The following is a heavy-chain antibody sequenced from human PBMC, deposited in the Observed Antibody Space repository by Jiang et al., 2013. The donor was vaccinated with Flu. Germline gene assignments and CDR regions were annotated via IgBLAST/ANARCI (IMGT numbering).Heavy chain of an antibody. CDR3: ASGGGYSGFLLGAFDI. CDR2: IYYSGST. V-gene: IGHV4-59*01. CDR1: GGSISSYY. J-gene: IGHJ3*02. Sequence: GPGLVKPSETLSLTCTVSGGSISSYYWSWIRQPPGKGLEWIGYIYYSGSTNYNPSLKSRVTISVDTSKNQFSLKLSSVTAADTAVYYCASGGGYSGFLLGAFDIWGQGTMVTVSS. D-gene: IGHD1-26*01.